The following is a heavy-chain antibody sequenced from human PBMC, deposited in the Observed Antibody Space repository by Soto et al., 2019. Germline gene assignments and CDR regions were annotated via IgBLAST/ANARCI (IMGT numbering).Heavy chain of an antibody. CDR1: GYTFTGYY. CDR3: ARAYRSSWSGGYYYDYGMDV. V-gene: IGHV1-2*04. Sequence: QVQLVQSGAEVKKPGASVKVSCKASGYTFTGYYMHWVRQAPGQGLEWMGWINPNSGGTNFAQKFQGWVTMPQDTAISTAYMELSRLRSDDTAVYCWARAYRSSWSGGYYYDYGMDVWGQGTTVTVSS. J-gene: IGHJ6*01. CDR2: INPNSGGT. D-gene: IGHD6-13*01.